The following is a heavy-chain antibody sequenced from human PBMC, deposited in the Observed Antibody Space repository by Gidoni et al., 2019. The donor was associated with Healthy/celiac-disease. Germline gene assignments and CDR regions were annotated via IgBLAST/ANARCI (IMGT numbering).Heavy chain of an antibody. D-gene: IGHD6-19*01. J-gene: IGHJ3*02. CDR3: ATDLESQWLVRGGAFDI. CDR1: GTTLTELS. CDR2: FDPEDGET. Sequence: QVQLVQSGAEVKKPGASVKVPCTDSGTTLTELSMHWVRQAPGKGLEWMGGFDPEDGETIYAQKFQGRVTMTEDTSTDTAYMELSSLRSEDTAVYYCATDLESQWLVRGGAFDIWGQGTMVTVSS. V-gene: IGHV1-24*01.